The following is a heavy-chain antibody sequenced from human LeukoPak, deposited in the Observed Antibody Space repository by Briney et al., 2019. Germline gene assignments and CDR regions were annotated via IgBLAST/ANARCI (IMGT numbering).Heavy chain of an antibody. CDR3: ARTMEGYCSGGSCYQYSYYMDV. J-gene: IGHJ6*03. CDR1: GGSISSYY. V-gene: IGHV4-59*01. CDR2: IYYSGST. D-gene: IGHD2-15*01. Sequence: SETLSLTCTVSGGSISSYYWSWIRQPPGKGLEWIGYIYYSGSTNYKSSLKSRVTISVDTSKNQFSLKLTSVTAADTAVYYCARTMEGYCSGGSCYQYSYYMDVWGKGTTVTVSS.